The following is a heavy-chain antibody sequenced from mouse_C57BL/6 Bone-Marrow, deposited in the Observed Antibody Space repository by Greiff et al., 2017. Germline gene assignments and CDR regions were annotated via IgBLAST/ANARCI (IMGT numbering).Heavy chain of an antibody. J-gene: IGHJ4*01. CDR2: IDPSDSYT. Sequence: QVQLQQPGAELVKPGASVKLSCKASGYTFTSYWMQWVKQRPGQGLEWIGEIDPSDSYTNYNQKFKGKATLTVDTSSSTAYMQLSSLTSEDSAVYYCARSDGYYAGDYAMGYWGQGTSVTVSS. D-gene: IGHD2-3*01. V-gene: IGHV1-50*01. CDR3: ARSDGYYAGDYAMGY. CDR1: GYTFTSYW.